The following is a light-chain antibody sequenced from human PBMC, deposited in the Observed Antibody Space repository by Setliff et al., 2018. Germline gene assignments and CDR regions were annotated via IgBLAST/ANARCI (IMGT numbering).Light chain of an antibody. V-gene: IGLV3-21*03. CDR1: NIGAKS. CDR3: QVWNSETYPYV. CDR2: DDT. J-gene: IGLJ1*01. Sequence: SYALTQPPSVSVAPGRTARIPCGGANIGAKSVHWYQHRASQAPVLVVYDDTDRPSGIPERFSGSNSGNTATLTISRVEAGDEADYYCQVWNSETYPYVFGSGTKVTV.